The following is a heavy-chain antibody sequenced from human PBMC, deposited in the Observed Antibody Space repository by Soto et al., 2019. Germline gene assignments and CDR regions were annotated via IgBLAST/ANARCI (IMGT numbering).Heavy chain of an antibody. CDR2: INPNSGGT. V-gene: IGHV1-2*04. CDR3: ARGGSIAAEHDAFDI. D-gene: IGHD6-6*01. Sequence: GASVKVSCKASGYTFTGYYMHWVRQAPGQGLEWMGWINPNSGGTNYAQKFQGWVTMTRDTSISTAYMELSRLRSDDTAVYYCARGGSIAAEHDAFDIWGQRTMVPVSS. J-gene: IGHJ3*02. CDR1: GYTFTGYY.